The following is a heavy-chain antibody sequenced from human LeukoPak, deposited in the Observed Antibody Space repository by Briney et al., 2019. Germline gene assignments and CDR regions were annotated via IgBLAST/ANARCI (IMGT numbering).Heavy chain of an antibody. Sequence: PGRSLRLSCAGSGFTFNYFAIHWVRQAPGKGLEWVAVTSFDGTNKYYADSVRGRFTISRDNSNKTVYLQMNSLRADDTAVYYCARDPIYDSGSHSTSQGMGVWGQGTTFTVSS. D-gene: IGHD3-10*01. CDR3: ARDPIYDSGSHSTSQGMGV. J-gene: IGHJ6*01. CDR2: TSFDGTNK. CDR1: GFTFNYFA. V-gene: IGHV3-30-3*01.